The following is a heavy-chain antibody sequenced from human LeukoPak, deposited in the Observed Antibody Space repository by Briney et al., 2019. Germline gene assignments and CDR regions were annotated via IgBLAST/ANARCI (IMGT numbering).Heavy chain of an antibody. CDR2: ISNSGGT. CDR1: VDSISSYY. Sequence: SETLSLTCTVSVDSISSYYWSWIRQAPGKGLEWIGYISNSGGTNYNPSLKSRVTISVDTSKNQFSLKLSSVTAADTAVYYCARQRNWGYYFDYWGQGTLVTVSS. J-gene: IGHJ4*02. D-gene: IGHD7-27*01. V-gene: IGHV4-59*08. CDR3: ARQRNWGYYFDY.